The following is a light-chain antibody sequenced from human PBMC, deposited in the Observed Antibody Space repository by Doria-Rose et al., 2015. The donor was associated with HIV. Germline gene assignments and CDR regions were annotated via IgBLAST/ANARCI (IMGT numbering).Light chain of an antibody. Sequence: VTPGEPASISCRSSQSLLHSNGYNYTDWYLQKPGQSPQLLVYLGSNRASGVPDRFSGSGSGTDFTLKISRVEAEDVGVYYCMQALQTPPWTFGQGTKVEIK. J-gene: IGKJ1*01. CDR2: LGS. CDR1: QSLLHSNGYNY. CDR3: MQALQTPPWT. V-gene: IGKV2-28*01.